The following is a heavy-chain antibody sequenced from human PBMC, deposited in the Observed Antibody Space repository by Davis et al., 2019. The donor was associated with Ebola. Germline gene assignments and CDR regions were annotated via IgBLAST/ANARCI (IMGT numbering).Heavy chain of an antibody. CDR3: ASIVASLAY. V-gene: IGHV4-34*01. D-gene: IGHD5-12*01. CDR1: GGSFSGYY. Sequence: SETLSLTCAVYGGSFSGYYWSWIRQPPGKGLEWIGYIYNSGDTFNNPSLQSRVTISADTSKNQFSLKLRSVTAADTAVYYCASIVASLAYWGQGTLVTVSS. J-gene: IGHJ4*02. CDR2: IYNSGDT.